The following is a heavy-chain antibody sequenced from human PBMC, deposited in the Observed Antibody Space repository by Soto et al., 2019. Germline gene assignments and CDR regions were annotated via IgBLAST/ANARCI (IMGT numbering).Heavy chain of an antibody. D-gene: IGHD1-26*01. CDR3: TRGGFSGSYFDY. J-gene: IGHJ4*02. CDR2: VIPIFSSG. Sequence: QVQLVQSGAEVKKPGSSVKVSCMASGGTFGNYVINWVRQAPGQGPEWMGGVIPIFSSGNYAQKFQGRVTMTAHMSTSTVYMDLRGLRSEDTAVYYSTRGGFSGSYFDYWGQGTLVTVSS. V-gene: IGHV1-69*06. CDR1: GGTFGNYV.